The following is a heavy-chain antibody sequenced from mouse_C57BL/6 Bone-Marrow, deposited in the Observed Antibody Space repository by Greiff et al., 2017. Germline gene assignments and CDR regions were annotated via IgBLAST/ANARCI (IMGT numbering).Heavy chain of an antibody. CDR3: ARRELVFDY. CDR1: GFSLSTSGMG. CDR2: IYWDDDK. Sequence: QVQLKESGPGILKSSQTLSLTCSFSGFSLSTSGMGVSWIRQPSGKGLEWLAHIYWDDDKRYNPSLKSRLTISKDTSRNQVFLKITSVDTADTATYYCARRELVFDYWGQGTTLTVSS. D-gene: IGHD4-1*01. V-gene: IGHV8-12*01. J-gene: IGHJ2*01.